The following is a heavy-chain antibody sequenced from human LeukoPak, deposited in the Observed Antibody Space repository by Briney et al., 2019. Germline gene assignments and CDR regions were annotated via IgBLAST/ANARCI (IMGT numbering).Heavy chain of an antibody. CDR2: IRASNGDT. CDR1: GDNFISYG. Sequence: ASVKVSCKASGDNFISYGMSWVRQAPGQELEWMGWIRASNGDTNYAQKFQGRVTMTTDTFTTTAYMELRSLRSDDTAVYYCATHNPTQAFDYWGQGTLVTVSS. D-gene: IGHD1-14*01. J-gene: IGHJ4*02. V-gene: IGHV1-18*01. CDR3: ATHNPTQAFDY.